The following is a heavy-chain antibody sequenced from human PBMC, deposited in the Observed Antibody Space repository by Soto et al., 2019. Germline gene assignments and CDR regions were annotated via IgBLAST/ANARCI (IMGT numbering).Heavy chain of an antibody. CDR2: IYYSGST. D-gene: IGHD3-22*01. V-gene: IGHV4-39*01. CDR3: ARHRYGYYDSSVPDAFDI. CDR1: GGSISSSSYY. J-gene: IGHJ3*02. Sequence: SETLSLTCTVSGGSISSSSYYWGWIRQPPGKGLEWIGSIYYSGSTYYNPSLKSRVTISVDTSKNQFSLKLSSVTAADTAVYYCARHRYGYYDSSVPDAFDIWGQGTMVTVSS.